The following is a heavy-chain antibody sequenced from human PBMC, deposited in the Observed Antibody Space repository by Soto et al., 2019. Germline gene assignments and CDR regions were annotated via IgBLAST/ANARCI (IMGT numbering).Heavy chain of an antibody. CDR1: GYTFTSYG. Sequence: PVEVSCQASGYTFTSYGISWVRQAHGQGLEWMGWISAYNGNTNYAQKLQGRVTMTTDTSTSTAYMELRSLRSDDTAVYYCAREKAAAGPYYYGMDVWGQGTTVTVSS. J-gene: IGHJ6*02. D-gene: IGHD6-13*01. CDR3: AREKAAAGPYYYGMDV. CDR2: ISAYNGNT. V-gene: IGHV1-18*01.